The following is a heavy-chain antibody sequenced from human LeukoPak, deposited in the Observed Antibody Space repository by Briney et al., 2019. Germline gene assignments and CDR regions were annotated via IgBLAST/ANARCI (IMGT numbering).Heavy chain of an antibody. CDR2: IYHSGST. CDR3: ARDRLGLFDY. Sequence: SETLSLTCTVSGYSISGGYYWGWIRQPPGKGLEWIGSIYHSGSTYYNPSLKSRVTISVDTSKNQFSLKLSSVTAADTAVYYCARDRLGLFDYWGQGTLVTVSS. V-gene: IGHV4-38-2*02. D-gene: IGHD3-16*01. CDR1: GYSISGGYY. J-gene: IGHJ4*02.